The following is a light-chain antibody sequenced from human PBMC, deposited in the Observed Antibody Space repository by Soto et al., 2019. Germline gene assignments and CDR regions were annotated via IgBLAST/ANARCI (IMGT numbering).Light chain of an antibody. CDR1: QGISSY. V-gene: IGKV1-9*01. J-gene: IGKJ3*01. CDR2: AAS. CDR3: QQLDT. Sequence: DIPLTQSPSFLSASVGDRVTITCRASQGISSYLAWYQQKPGKAPKLLIYAASTLQSGVPSRFSGSGSGTEFTLTISSLQPEDFATYDCQQLDTFGPGTKVDIK.